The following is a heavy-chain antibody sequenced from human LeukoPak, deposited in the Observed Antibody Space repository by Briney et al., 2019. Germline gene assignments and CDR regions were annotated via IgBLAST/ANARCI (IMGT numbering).Heavy chain of an antibody. D-gene: IGHD3-3*01. CDR3: ARRERITIFGVVISSAFDY. J-gene: IGHJ4*02. CDR2: ISSSSSYI. CDR1: GFTFSSYS. V-gene: IGHV3-21*01. Sequence: GGSLRLSCAASGFTFSSYSMNWVRQAPGKGLEWVSSISSSSSYIYYADSVKGRFTISRDHAKNSLYLQMNSLRAEDTAVYYCARRERITIFGVVISSAFDYWGQGTLVTVSS.